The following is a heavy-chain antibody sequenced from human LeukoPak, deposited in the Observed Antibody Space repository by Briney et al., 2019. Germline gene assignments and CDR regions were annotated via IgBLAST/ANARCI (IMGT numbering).Heavy chain of an antibody. Sequence: ASVKVSCKASGYTFTSYDINWVRQATGQGLEWMGWMNPNSGNTGYAQKFQGRVTMTRNTSISTAYMELSSLRSEDTAVYYCAKAGSRRVIVVVPAATYYFDYWGQGTLVTVSS. D-gene: IGHD2-2*01. CDR2: MNPNSGNT. CDR3: AKAGSRRVIVVVPAATYYFDY. V-gene: IGHV1-8*01. CDR1: GYTFTSYD. J-gene: IGHJ4*02.